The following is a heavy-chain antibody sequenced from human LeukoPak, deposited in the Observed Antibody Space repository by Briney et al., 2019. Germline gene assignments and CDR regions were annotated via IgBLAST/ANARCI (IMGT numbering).Heavy chain of an antibody. CDR3: ARDRPPYSSSSRSYYYYYMDV. V-gene: IGHV1-69*05. D-gene: IGHD6-6*01. J-gene: IGHJ6*03. CDR1: GGTFSSYA. CDR2: IIPIFGTA. Sequence: SVKVSCKASGGTFSSYAISWVRQAPGQGLEWMGGIIPIFGTANYAQKFQGRVTITTDESTSTAYMELSSLRSEDTAVYYCARDRPPYSSSSRSYYYYYMDVWGKGTTVTVSS.